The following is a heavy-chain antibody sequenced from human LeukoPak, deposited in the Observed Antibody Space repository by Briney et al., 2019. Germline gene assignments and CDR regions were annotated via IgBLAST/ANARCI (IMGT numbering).Heavy chain of an antibody. CDR2: ISYDGSNK. Sequence: PGGSLRLSCAASGFTFSSYAMHWVRQAPGKGLEWVAVISYDGSNKYYADSVKGRFTISRDNSKNTLYLQMNSLRAEDTAVYYCARVVGGIVVVPAADAYDIWGQGTMVTVSS. V-gene: IGHV3-30-3*01. J-gene: IGHJ3*02. D-gene: IGHD2-2*01. CDR3: ARVVGGIVVVPAADAYDI. CDR1: GFTFSSYA.